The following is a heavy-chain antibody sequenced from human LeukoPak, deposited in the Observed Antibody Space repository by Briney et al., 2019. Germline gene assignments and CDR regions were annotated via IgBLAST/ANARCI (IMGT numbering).Heavy chain of an antibody. D-gene: IGHD7-27*01. J-gene: IGHJ6*03. Sequence: GGSVKVSCKASGYTFTSYGISWVRQAPGQGLEWMGWISAYNGNTNYAQKLQGRVTMTTDTSTSTAYMELRSLRSDDTAVYYCAITGVDYYYYYMDVWGKGTTVTVSS. CDR1: GYTFTSYG. CDR2: ISAYNGNT. CDR3: AITGVDYYYYYMDV. V-gene: IGHV1-18*01.